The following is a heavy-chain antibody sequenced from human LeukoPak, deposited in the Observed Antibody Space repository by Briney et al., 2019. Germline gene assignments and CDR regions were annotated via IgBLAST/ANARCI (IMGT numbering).Heavy chain of an antibody. CDR1: GGSISSSSYY. CDR2: IYYSGST. J-gene: IGHJ4*02. Sequence: DPSETLSLTCTVSGGSISSSSYYWGWIRQPPGKGLGWIGSIYYSGSTYYNPSLKSRVTISVDTSKNQFSLKLSSVTAADTAVYYCARLKPLLDYWGQGTLVTVSS. D-gene: IGHD3-16*01. V-gene: IGHV4-39*01. CDR3: ARLKPLLDY.